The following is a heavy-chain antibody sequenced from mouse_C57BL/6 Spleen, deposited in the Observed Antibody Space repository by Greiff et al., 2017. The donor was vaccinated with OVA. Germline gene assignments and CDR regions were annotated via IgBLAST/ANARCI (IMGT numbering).Heavy chain of an antibody. CDR1: GYTFTSYW. V-gene: IGHV1-7*01. Sequence: QVQLKESGAELAKPGASVKLSCKASGYTFTSYWMHWVKQRPGQGLEWIGYINPSSGYPKYNQKFKDKATLTADKSSSTAYMQLSSLTYEDSAVYYCASIYYDYGAFAYWGQGTLVTVSA. D-gene: IGHD2-4*01. CDR2: INPSSGYP. CDR3: ASIYYDYGAFAY. J-gene: IGHJ3*01.